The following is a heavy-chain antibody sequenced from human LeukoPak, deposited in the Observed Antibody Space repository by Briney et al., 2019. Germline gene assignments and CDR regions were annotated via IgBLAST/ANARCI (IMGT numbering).Heavy chain of an antibody. CDR2: FDPEDGET. CDR1: GYTLTELS. V-gene: IGHV1-24*01. J-gene: IGHJ3*02. CDR3: ARVGENLPITADALDI. D-gene: IGHD3-16*01. Sequence: ASVKVSCKVSGYTLTELSMHWVRQAPGKGLEWMGGFDPEDGETIYAQKFQGRVTMTEDTSTDTAYMELSSLRSADTAVYYCARVGENLPITADALDIWGQGTMVTVSS.